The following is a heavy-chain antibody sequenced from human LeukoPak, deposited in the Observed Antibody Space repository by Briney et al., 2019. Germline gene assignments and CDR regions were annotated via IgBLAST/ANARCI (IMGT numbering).Heavy chain of an antibody. J-gene: IGHJ4*02. D-gene: IGHD4-17*01. V-gene: IGHV4-38-2*02. CDR2: IYHSGST. CDR3: AREDYGVNYFDY. Sequence: PSETLSLTCTVSGYSISSGYYWGWIRQPPGKGLEWIGSIYHSGSTYYNPSLKSRVTISVDTSKNQFSLKLSSVTAADTAVYYCAREDYGVNYFDYWGQGTLVTVSS. CDR1: GYSISSGYY.